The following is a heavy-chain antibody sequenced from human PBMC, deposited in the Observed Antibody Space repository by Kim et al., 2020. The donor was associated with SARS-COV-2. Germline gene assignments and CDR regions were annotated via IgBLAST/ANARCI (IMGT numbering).Heavy chain of an antibody. CDR1: GFPFSNVW. Sequence: GGSLRLSCAASGFPFSNVWMNWVRQAPGKGLEWVARVKSKTDGETTDYAAPVNGRFTISRDDSKKMLYLQMASLRIDDTAVYYCAADPYNGSPYYAFYSGMDVWGQGTTVTVFS. D-gene: IGHD1-26*01. CDR2: VKSKTDGETT. CDR3: AADPYNGSPYYAFYSGMDV. V-gene: IGHV3-15*01. J-gene: IGHJ6*02.